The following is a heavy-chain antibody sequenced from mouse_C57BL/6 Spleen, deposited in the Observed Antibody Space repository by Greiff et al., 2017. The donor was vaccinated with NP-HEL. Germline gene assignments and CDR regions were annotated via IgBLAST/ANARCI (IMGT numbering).Heavy chain of an antibody. CDR1: GYTFTDYN. V-gene: IGHV1-22*01. Sequence: VQLQQSGPELVKPGASVKMSCKASGYTFTDYNMNWVKQSHGKSLEWIGYINPNNGGTSYNQKFKGKATLTVNKSSSTAYMELRSLTSEDSAVYYCARWGDYDSYFDYWGQGTTLTVSS. CDR2: INPNNGGT. J-gene: IGHJ2*01. CDR3: ARWGDYDSYFDY. D-gene: IGHD2-4*01.